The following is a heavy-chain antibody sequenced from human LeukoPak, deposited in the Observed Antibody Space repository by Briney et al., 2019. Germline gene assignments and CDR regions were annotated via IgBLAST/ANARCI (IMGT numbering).Heavy chain of an antibody. CDR3: ASYTAGGGGLDY. J-gene: IGHJ4*02. V-gene: IGHV4-34*01. Sequence: SETLSLTCAVYGGSFSGYYWSWIRQLPGKGLEWIGEINHSGSTNYNPSLKSRVTISVDTSKNQFSLKLSSVTAADTAVYYCASYTAGGGGLDYWGQGTLVTVSS. CDR2: INHSGST. D-gene: IGHD5-18*01. CDR1: GGSFSGYY.